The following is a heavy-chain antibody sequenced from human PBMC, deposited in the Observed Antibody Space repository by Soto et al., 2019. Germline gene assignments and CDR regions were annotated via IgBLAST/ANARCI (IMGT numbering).Heavy chain of an antibody. CDR1: GFTFSSYG. D-gene: IGHD6-19*01. CDR3: ARAVAGTTSVRYYYYGMDV. V-gene: IGHV3-33*01. J-gene: IGHJ6*02. CDR2: IWYDGSNK. Sequence: QVQLVESGGGVVQPGRSLRLSCAASGFTFSSYGMHWVRQAPGKGLEWVAVIWYDGSNKYYADSVKGRFTISRDNSKNXLVXQMNSLRAEDTAVYYCARAVAGTTSVRYYYYGMDVWGQGTTVTVSS.